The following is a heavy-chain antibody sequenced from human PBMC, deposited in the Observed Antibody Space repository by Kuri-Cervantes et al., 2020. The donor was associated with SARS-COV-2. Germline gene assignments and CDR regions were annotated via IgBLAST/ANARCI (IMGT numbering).Heavy chain of an antibody. D-gene: IGHD3-16*02. J-gene: IGHJ4*02. CDR3: ARGSVFGDNLAYIWGSYRYTPFDY. Sequence: GSLRLSCTVSGGSVSSGSYYWSWIRQPPGKGLEWIGYIYYSGSTNYNPSLKSRVTISVDTSKNQFSLKLSSVTAADTAVYYCARGSVFGDNLAYIWGSYRYTPFDYWGQGTLVTVSS. CDR1: GGSVSSGSYY. V-gene: IGHV4-61*01. CDR2: IYYSGST.